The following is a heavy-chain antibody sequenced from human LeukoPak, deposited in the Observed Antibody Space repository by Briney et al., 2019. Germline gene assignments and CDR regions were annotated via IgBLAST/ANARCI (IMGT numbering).Heavy chain of an antibody. CDR2: ISSSGSTI. V-gene: IGHV3-48*03. J-gene: IGHJ4*02. CDR3: ARGLTWFPSPFDY. Sequence: GGSLRLSCAASGFTFSSYEMNWVRQAPGKGLEWVSYISSSGSTIYYADSVKGRFTISRDNAKNSLYLQMNGLRAEDTALYYCARGLTWFPSPFDYWGQGTLVTVSS. CDR1: GFTFSSYE. D-gene: IGHD3-22*01.